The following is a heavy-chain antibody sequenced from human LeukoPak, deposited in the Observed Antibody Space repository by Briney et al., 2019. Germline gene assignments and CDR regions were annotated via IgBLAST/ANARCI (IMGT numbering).Heavy chain of an antibody. J-gene: IGHJ6*04. Sequence: SETLSLTCTVSGVSVSSGSYYWSWIRQPPGKGLEWIGYIYYSGSTNYNPSHKSRDTISVHTSKNHFSLKLSSVTAADTGVYYCARVSHRLANTHEPLYYYYGMDVWGKGTTVTVSS. CDR1: GVSVSSGSYY. CDR2: IYYSGST. CDR3: ARVSHRLANTHEPLYYYYGMDV. V-gene: IGHV4-61*03. D-gene: IGHD3-16*01.